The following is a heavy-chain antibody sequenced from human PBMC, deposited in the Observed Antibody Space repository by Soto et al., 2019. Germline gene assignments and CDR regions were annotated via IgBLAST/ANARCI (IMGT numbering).Heavy chain of an antibody. V-gene: IGHV3-23*01. CDR3: AKAPQYYYDSSGYPGCYFDY. D-gene: IGHD3-22*01. Sequence: PGGSLRLSCAASGFTFSSYAMSWVRQAPGKGLEWVSAISGSGGSTYYADSVKGRFTISRDNSKNTLYLQMNSLRAEDTAVYYCAKAPQYYYDSSGYPGCYFDYWGQGTLGTVSA. CDR1: GFTFSSYA. CDR2: ISGSGGST. J-gene: IGHJ4*02.